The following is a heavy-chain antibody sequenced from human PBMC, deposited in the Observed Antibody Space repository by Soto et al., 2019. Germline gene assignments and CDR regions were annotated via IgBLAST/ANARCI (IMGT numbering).Heavy chain of an antibody. V-gene: IGHV3-23*01. Sequence: PGGSLRLSCAASGFTFSSYAMSWVRQAPGKGLEWVSAISGSGGSTYYADSVKGRFTISRDNSKNTLYLQMNSLRAEDTAVYYCAKDLVRGSYRPNWFDPWGQGTLGTVSS. CDR2: ISGSGGST. CDR1: GFTFSSYA. D-gene: IGHD3-16*02. J-gene: IGHJ5*02. CDR3: AKDLVRGSYRPNWFDP.